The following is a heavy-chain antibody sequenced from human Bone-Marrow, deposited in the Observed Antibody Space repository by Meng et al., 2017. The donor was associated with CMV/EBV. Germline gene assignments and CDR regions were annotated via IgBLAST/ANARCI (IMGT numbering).Heavy chain of an antibody. CDR1: GFTVTSNY. CDR2: IYSGGST. CDR3: ARGLDP. J-gene: IGHJ5*02. V-gene: IGHV3-66*01. Sequence: GESLKISCASSGFTVTSNYMSWVRQAPGKGLEWVSVIYSGGSTYYADSVKDRFTISRDDSKNTLYLQMNSLRAEDTAVYYCARGLDPWGQGTLVTVSS.